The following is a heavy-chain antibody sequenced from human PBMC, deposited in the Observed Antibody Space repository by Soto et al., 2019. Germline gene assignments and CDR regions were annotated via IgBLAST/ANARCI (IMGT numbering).Heavy chain of an antibody. CDR2: IYSSGST. CDR3: ARGQRFSDWFDP. V-gene: IGHV4-4*07. CDR1: GDAISGYY. J-gene: IGHJ5*02. D-gene: IGHD3-3*01. Sequence: SETLSVTCSVTGDAISGYYWTWIRQSAGEGLEWIGRIYSSGSTNYNPSLKSRVTISLDTSMNYFSLRLSSVTAADTAVYYCARGQRFSDWFDPWGQGTLVTVSS.